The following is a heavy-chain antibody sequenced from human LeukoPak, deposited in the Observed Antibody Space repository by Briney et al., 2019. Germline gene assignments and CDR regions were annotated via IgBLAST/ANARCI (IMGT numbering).Heavy chain of an antibody. CDR2: IYYSGSP. D-gene: IGHD6-19*01. J-gene: IGHJ6*03. CDR3: ARGRIAVAGTYIPSNWGPQLYYMDV. CDR1: GGSISSYY. Sequence: SETLSLTCTVSGGSISSYYGSWIRQPPGKGLEWIGDIYYSGSPTSNPSPKTGVPIPVDTSKNQFSLKLSSVTAADTAVYYCARGRIAVAGTYIPSNWGPQLYYMDVWGKGTTVTVSS. V-gene: IGHV4-59*01.